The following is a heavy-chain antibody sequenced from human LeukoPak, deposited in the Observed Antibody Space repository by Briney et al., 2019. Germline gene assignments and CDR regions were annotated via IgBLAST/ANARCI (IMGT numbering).Heavy chain of an antibody. J-gene: IGHJ6*02. CDR2: ISYDGSNK. D-gene: IGHD2-2*01. Sequence: GGSLRLSCAASGFTFSSYGMHWVRQAPGKGLEWVAVISYDGSNKYYADSVKGRFTISRDNSKNTLYLQLNSLRAEDTAVYYCAKSTSPLYYYGMDVWGQGTTVTVSS. CDR3: AKSTSPLYYYGMDV. CDR1: GFTFSSYG. V-gene: IGHV3-30*18.